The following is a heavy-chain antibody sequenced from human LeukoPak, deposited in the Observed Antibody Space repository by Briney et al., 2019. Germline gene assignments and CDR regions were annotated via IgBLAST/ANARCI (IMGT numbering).Heavy chain of an antibody. CDR3: ARDSWSYYGSGSRDHNWFDP. V-gene: IGHV4-59*12. Sequence: SETLSLTCTVSGGSISSYYWSWIRQPPGKGLEWIGYIYYSGSTYYNPSLKSRVTISVDTSKNQFSLKLSSVTAADTAVYYCARDSWSYYGSGSRDHNWFDPWGQGTLVTVSS. CDR2: IYYSGST. D-gene: IGHD3-10*01. CDR1: GGSISSYY. J-gene: IGHJ5*02.